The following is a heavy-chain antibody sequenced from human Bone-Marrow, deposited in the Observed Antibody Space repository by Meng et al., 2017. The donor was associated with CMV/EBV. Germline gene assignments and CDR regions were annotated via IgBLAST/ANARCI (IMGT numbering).Heavy chain of an antibody. CDR1: GYSISIAYF. J-gene: IGHJ4*02. CDR2: IYHSGTT. Sequence: SETLSLTCSVSGYSISIAYFWAWIRQPPGKGLEWIGSIYHSGTTYYNPSLKGRITISLDASKNQFSLKLTSVTAADTAVFYCARVKGGTYPFEYWGQGRLVTVSS. V-gene: IGHV4-38-2*02. D-gene: IGHD1-26*01. CDR3: ARVKGGTYPFEY.